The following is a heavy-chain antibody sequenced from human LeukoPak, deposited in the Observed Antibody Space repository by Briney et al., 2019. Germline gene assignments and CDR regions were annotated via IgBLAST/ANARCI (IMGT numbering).Heavy chain of an antibody. V-gene: IGHV3-30*18. Sequence: GGSLRLSCAASGFTVSSNYMSWVRQAPGRGLEWVAVISYDGSNKYYADSVKGRFTISRDNSKNTLYLQMNSLRAEDTAVHYCAKEDVLRYFDWLPEGAFDIWGQGTMVTVSS. CDR3: AKEDVLRYFDWLPEGAFDI. CDR2: ISYDGSNK. CDR1: GFTVSSNY. J-gene: IGHJ3*02. D-gene: IGHD3-9*01.